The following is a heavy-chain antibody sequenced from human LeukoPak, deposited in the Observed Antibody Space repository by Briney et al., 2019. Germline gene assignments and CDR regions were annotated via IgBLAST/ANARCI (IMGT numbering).Heavy chain of an antibody. D-gene: IGHD5-12*01. CDR1: GGTFSSYA. J-gene: IGHJ2*01. CDR3: ARAGVATITPDP. V-gene: IGHV1-69*04. Sequence: GASVKVSCKASGGTFSSYAISWVRQAPGQGLEWMGRIIPILGIANYAQKFQGRVTITADKSTSTAYMELSSLRFEDTAVYYCARAGVATITPDPWGRGTLVTVSS. CDR2: IIPILGIA.